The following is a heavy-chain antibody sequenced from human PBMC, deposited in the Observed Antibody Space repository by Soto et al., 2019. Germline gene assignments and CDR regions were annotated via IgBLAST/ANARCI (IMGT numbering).Heavy chain of an antibody. J-gene: IGHJ4*02. V-gene: IGHV4-61*01. CDR3: PRDVYYHSSGYFDY. CDR1: GGSVSSGSYY. D-gene: IGHD3-22*01. Sequence: SETLSLTCTVSGGSVSSGSYYWSWIRQPPGKGLEWIGYIYYSGSTNYNPSLKSRVTISVDTSKNQFSLKLSSVTAADTAVYYCPRDVYYHSSGYFDYWGQGTLVTVSS. CDR2: IYYSGST.